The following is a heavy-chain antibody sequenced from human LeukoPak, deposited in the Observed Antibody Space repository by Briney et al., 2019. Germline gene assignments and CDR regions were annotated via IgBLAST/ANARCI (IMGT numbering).Heavy chain of an antibody. J-gene: IGHJ6*02. D-gene: IGHD4-23*01. CDR2: FDPEDGET. Sequence: ASVKVSCKASGYTFTGYYMHWVRQAPGKGLEWMGGFDPEDGETIYAQKFQGRVTMTEDTSTDTAYMELSSLRSEDTAVYYCATDYGGNNYYYYGMDVWGQGTTVTVSS. CDR3: ATDYGGNNYYYYGMDV. CDR1: GYTFTGYY. V-gene: IGHV1-24*01.